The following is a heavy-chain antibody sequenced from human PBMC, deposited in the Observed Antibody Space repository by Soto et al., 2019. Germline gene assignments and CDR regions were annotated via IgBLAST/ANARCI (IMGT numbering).Heavy chain of an antibody. CDR2: ISFDGSKT. CDR3: ANLLNVAAAGTPHYYGVDV. J-gene: IGHJ6*02. D-gene: IGHD6-13*01. CDR1: GFSFSVYP. Sequence: GGSLRLSCAASGFSFSVYPMNWVRQAPGRGLEWVAFISFDGSKTYYSDSVKGRFTISRDNSKNTVSLQMNNLRPGDAAVYHCANLLNVAAAGTPHYYGVDVWGQGTTVTVSS. V-gene: IGHV3-30*04.